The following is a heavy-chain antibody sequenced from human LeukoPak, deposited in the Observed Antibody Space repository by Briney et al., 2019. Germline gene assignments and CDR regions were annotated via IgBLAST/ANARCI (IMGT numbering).Heavy chain of an antibody. CDR3: ARGLGYCSSTSCINWFDP. CDR2: ITGSGDST. Sequence: PGGSLRLSCAASGVTFSSYGMSWVRQAPEKGLEWVSSITGSGDSTNYADSVKGRFTISRDNSKNTLYLQMNSLRAEDTAVYYCARGLGYCSSTSCINWFDPWGQGTLVTVSS. J-gene: IGHJ5*02. CDR1: GVTFSSYG. D-gene: IGHD2-2*01. V-gene: IGHV3-23*01.